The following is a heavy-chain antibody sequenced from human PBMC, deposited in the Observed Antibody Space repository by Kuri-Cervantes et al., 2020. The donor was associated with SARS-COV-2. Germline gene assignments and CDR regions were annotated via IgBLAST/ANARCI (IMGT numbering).Heavy chain of an antibody. D-gene: IGHD3-3*01. CDR3: ARDRLRLLGPPHAFDI. Sequence: PSVKVSCKASGHTFRTIGISWVRQAPGQGLEWMGWITAYNGNTNYAQKFQGRVTMTMDTSTSTAYMELRGLRSDDTAVYYCARDRLRLLGPPHAFDIWGQGTVVTVSS. CDR1: GHTFRTIG. CDR2: ITAYNGNT. V-gene: IGHV1-18*01. J-gene: IGHJ3*02.